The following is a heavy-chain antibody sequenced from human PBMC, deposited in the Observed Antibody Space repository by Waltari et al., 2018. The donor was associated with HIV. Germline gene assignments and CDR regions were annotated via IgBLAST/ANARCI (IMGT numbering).Heavy chain of an antibody. CDR3: AKEVVALPHYYYYGLDV. J-gene: IGHJ6*02. CDR1: GFTFSSYS. D-gene: IGHD2-15*01. V-gene: IGHV3-48*04. CDR2: ISSTSNTI. Sequence: EVQLVESGGGLVQPGGSLRLSCAASGFTFSSYSMNWVRQAPGKVLEWVSYISSTSNTIYYADSVKGRFTVSRDNAKNSLSLQMNSLRAEDTAVYFCAKEVVALPHYYYYGLDVWGQGTTVTVSS.